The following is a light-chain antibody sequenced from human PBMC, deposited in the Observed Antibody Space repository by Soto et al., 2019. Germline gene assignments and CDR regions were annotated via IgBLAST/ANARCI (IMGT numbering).Light chain of an antibody. V-gene: IGKV4-1*01. CDR2: GAS. CDR1: QSVLYSSNNKNY. J-gene: IGKJ5*01. CDR3: QQYYSTLIT. Sequence: DIVMTQSPDSLAVSLGERATINCKSSQSVLYSSNNKNYLAWYQQKPGQPPKLLIYGASTRESGVPDRFSGSGSGTDFTLTISSLQAEDVAVYYCQQYYSTLITFGQGTRLEI.